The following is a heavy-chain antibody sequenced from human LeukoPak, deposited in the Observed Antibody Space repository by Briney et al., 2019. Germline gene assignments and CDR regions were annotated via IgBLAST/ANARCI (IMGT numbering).Heavy chain of an antibody. CDR2: ISSSSSYI. D-gene: IGHD6-19*01. CDR1: GFTFSSYS. J-gene: IGHJ4*02. V-gene: IGHV3-21*04. Sequence: PGGSLRLSCAASGFTFSSYSMNWVRQAPGKGLEWVSSISSSSSYIYYADSVKGRFTISRDNAKNSLYLQMNSLRAEDTAVYYCSKNPGPSGWYLESLAPADYWGQGTLVTVSS. CDR3: SKNPGPSGWYLESLAPADY.